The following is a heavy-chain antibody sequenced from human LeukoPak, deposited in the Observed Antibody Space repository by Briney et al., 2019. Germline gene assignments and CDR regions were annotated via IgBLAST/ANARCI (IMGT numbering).Heavy chain of an antibody. CDR1: GFTFSSYA. D-gene: IGHD4-23*01. J-gene: IGHJ4*02. CDR3: AKGLGFTVAYLYFDY. V-gene: IGHV3-23*01. CDR2: ISGSGGST. Sequence: RPGGSLRLSCAASGFTFSSYAMSWVRQAPGKGLEWVSAISGSGGSTYYADSVKGRFTISRDNSKNTLYLQMNSLRAEDTAVYYCAKGLGFTVAYLYFDYWGQGTLVTVSS.